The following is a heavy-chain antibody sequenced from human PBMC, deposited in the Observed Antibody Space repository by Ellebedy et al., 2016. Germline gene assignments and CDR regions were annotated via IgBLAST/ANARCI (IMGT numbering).Heavy chain of an antibody. J-gene: IGHJ3*02. V-gene: IGHV1-18*01. CDR3: ARSRPWFGELYDAFDI. CDR1: GYTFTSSD. Sequence: ASVKVSXXASGYTFTSSDINWMRQAPGQGPEWMGWISGYNGNTNYAQKLQGRVTMTTDTSTSTAYMELRSLRSDDTAVYYCARSRPWFGELYDAFDIWGQGTMVTVSS. D-gene: IGHD3-10*01. CDR2: ISGYNGNT.